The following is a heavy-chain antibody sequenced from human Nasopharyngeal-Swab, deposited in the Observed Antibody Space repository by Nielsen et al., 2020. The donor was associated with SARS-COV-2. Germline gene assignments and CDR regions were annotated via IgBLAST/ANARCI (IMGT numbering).Heavy chain of an antibody. V-gene: IGHV4-34*01. CDR3: ARGGIGSGWNWFDP. Sequence: SETLSLICAVYGGSFSGYYWSWIRQPPGKGLEWIGEINHSGSTNYNPSLKSRVTISRDTSKNQFSLRLTSVTAADTAVYYCARGGIGSGWNWFDPWGQGTLVTVSS. D-gene: IGHD6-19*01. CDR1: GGSFSGYY. CDR2: INHSGST. J-gene: IGHJ5*02.